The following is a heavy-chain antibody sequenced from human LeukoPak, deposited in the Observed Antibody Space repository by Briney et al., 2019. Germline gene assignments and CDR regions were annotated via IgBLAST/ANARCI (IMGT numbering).Heavy chain of an antibody. V-gene: IGHV1-46*01. D-gene: IGHD6-13*01. Sequence: ASVKVSCKASGYTFTSYYMHWVRQAPGQGLEWMGIINPSGGSTSYAQKFQGRVTMTRDTSTSTVYMELSSLRAEDTAVYYCAKDQEQQLVLGAFDIWGQGTMVTVSS. CDR2: INPSGGST. CDR3: AKDQEQQLVLGAFDI. J-gene: IGHJ3*02. CDR1: GYTFTSYY.